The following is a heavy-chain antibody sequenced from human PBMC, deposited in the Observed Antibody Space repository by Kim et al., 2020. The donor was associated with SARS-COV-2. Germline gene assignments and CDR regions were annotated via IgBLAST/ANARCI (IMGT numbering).Heavy chain of an antibody. D-gene: IGHD2-21*01. CDR1: GFTFTKVW. V-gene: IGHV3-15*01. J-gene: IGHJ4*02. CDR2: IRSKVDGGTA. Sequence: GGSLRLSCAASGFTFTKVWLSWVRQAPGTGLEWVGRIRSKVDGGTADYAAPVKGRFTISRDDSKNTLYLQMNGLRAEDTAFYHCTTDYERIGGLCDGETCYPASLWGQGTLVTVSS. CDR3: TTDYERIGGLCDGETCYPASL.